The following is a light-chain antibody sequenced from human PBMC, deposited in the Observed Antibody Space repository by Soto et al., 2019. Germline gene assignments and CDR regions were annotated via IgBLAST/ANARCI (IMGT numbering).Light chain of an antibody. V-gene: IGKV3-15*01. CDR3: QQYNNWPPLT. CDR1: QSVSSN. J-gene: IGKJ4*01. Sequence: EIVMTQSPATLSVSPGERATLSCRASQSVSSNLAWYQQKPGQAPRLLIYGASTRATGIPARFSGSGSGTEFTLTISSLQSEDVAFYYWQQYNNWPPLTFGGGTKVEIK. CDR2: GAS.